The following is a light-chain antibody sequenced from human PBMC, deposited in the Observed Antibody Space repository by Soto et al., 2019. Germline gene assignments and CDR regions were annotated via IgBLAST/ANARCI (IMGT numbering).Light chain of an antibody. CDR3: SSYTSRSPPYV. V-gene: IGLV2-14*01. J-gene: IGLJ1*01. Sequence: QSVLTQPASASGSPRQSITISCTETSSDVRGYNCVSWYQQHPGKAPRLMIYEVSKRPSGVSHRFSGSKSGNTASLTISALQAEDEGDYYCSSYTSRSPPYVCGTGTKATVL. CDR1: SSDVRGYNC. CDR2: EVS.